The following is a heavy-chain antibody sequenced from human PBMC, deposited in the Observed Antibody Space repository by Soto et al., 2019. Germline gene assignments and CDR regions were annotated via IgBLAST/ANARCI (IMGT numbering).Heavy chain of an antibody. D-gene: IGHD1-20*01. J-gene: IGHJ4*02. CDR2: ISYDGSNK. Sequence: TGGSLRLSCAASGFTFSSYGMHWVRQAPGKGLEWVAVISYDGSNKYYADSVKGRFTISRDNSKNTLYLQMNSLRADDTAVYYCAKGTITGTTGYWGQGTLVTVSS. V-gene: IGHV3-30*18. CDR1: GFTFSSYG. CDR3: AKGTITGTTGY.